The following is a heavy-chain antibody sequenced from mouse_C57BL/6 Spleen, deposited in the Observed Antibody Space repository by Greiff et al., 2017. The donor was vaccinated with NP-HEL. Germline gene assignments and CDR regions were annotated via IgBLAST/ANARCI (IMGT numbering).Heavy chain of an antibody. CDR3: ARSGPYDYDGYAMDY. CDR2: IYPRSGNT. J-gene: IGHJ4*01. D-gene: IGHD2-4*01. Sequence: VQLQQSGAELARPGASVKLSCKASGYTFTSYGISWVKQRTGQGLEWIGEIYPRSGNTYYNVKFKGKATLTADKSSSTAYMELRSLTSEDSAVYFCARSGPYDYDGYAMDYWGQGTSVTVSS. CDR1: GYTFTSYG. V-gene: IGHV1-81*01.